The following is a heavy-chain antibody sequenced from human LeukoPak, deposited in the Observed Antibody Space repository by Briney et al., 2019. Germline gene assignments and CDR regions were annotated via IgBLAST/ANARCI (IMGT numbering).Heavy chain of an antibody. D-gene: IGHD3-3*01. V-gene: IGHV4-34*01. CDR3: ARARSYGMDV. J-gene: IGHJ6*02. CDR1: GGSFSGYY. Sequence: SETLSLTCAVYGGSFSGYYWSWIRQPPGKGLEWIGEINHSGSTNYNPSLKSRVTISVDTSKNRFSLKLSSVTAADTAVYYCARARSYGMDVWGQGTTVTVSS. CDR2: INHSGST.